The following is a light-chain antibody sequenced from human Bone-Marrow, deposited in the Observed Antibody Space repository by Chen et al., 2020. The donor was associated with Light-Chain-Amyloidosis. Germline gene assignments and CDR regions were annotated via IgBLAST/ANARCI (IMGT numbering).Light chain of an antibody. J-gene: IGLJ2*01. CDR1: NSGSTF. V-gene: IGLV3-21*02. CDR3: QVWDRSGDRPV. CDR2: DDS. Sequence: SYVLTQPSSVSVAPGQTATIACGGNNSGSTFVHWYQQTPGQAPLLVVYDDSDRPSGIPERLAGSNSGNPATLTNSMVEAADEADYCCQVWDRSGDRPVFGGGTNLTIL.